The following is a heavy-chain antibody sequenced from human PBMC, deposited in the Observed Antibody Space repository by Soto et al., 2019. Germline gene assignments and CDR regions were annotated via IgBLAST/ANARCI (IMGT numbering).Heavy chain of an antibody. J-gene: IGHJ6*02. CDR2: INGSGSST. CDR3: AYFTALNYYYGMDV. CDR1: GFTFTNYA. D-gene: IGHD1-26*01. V-gene: IGHV3-23*01. Sequence: EVQLLESGGGLVQPGGSLRLSCAASGFTFTNYAMSWVRQATGKGLEWVSAINGSGSSTYYADSVKGRFTISRDNSENTLFLQMNSLRAEDTAVYYCAYFTALNYYYGMDVWGQGTTVTVSS.